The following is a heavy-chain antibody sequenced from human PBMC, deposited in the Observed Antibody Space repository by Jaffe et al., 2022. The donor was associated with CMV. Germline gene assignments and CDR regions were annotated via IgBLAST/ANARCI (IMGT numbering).Heavy chain of an antibody. J-gene: IGHJ5*02. CDR1: GGSISSSSYY. V-gene: IGHV4-39*01. D-gene: IGHD4-17*01. CDR2: IYYSGST. Sequence: QLQLQESGPGLVKPSETLSLTCTVSGGSISSSSYYWGWIRQPPGKGLEWIGSIYYSGSTYYNPSLKSRVTISVDTSKNQFSLKLSSVTAADTAVYYCARHEGLMTTVTTGWFDPWGQGTLVTVSS. CDR3: ARHEGLMTTVTTGWFDP.